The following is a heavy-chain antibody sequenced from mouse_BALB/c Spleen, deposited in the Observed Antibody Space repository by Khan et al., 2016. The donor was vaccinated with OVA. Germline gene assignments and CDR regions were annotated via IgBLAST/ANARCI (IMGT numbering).Heavy chain of an antibody. V-gene: IGHV8-12*01. CDR1: GFSLSASGVG. CDR3: SRGARGVFSDYVFAY. Sequence: QVTLKESGPGILQPSQTLSLTCSSSGFSLSASGVGVSWIRQPSGKGLEWLAHIYWDDDKRDNPSLKSRLTIPKDASRSQVLLKHTSVDTEDTDTYSGSRGARGVFSDYVFAYWGQGTLVTVSA. J-gene: IGHJ3*01. D-gene: IGHD2-4*01. CDR2: IYWDDDK.